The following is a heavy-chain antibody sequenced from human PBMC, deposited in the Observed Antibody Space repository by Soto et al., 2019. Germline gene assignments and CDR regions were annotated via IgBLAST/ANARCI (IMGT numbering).Heavy chain of an antibody. Sequence: QVQLVQSGAEEKKPGASVKVSCKASGYTFTTYAMHWVRQAPGQRLEWMGWINAGNGNTKYSQKFQGRVTINRDTSASTAYMELSSLRAEDTAVYYCARDRSVAVAGPGWFDPWGQGTLVTVSS. CDR2: INAGNGNT. J-gene: IGHJ5*02. V-gene: IGHV1-3*05. CDR1: GYTFTTYA. CDR3: ARDRSVAVAGPGWFDP. D-gene: IGHD6-19*01.